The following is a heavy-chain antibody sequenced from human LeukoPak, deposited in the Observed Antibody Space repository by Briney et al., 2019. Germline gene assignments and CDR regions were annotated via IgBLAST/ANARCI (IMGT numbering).Heavy chain of an antibody. Sequence: PSETLSPTCSVSGDSITGYSWSWIRQTPEKGLEWIGYIYYNGDTHYNPSLNSRLSMSVDTPKKQFSLNLRSVTAADTAVYYCVRGPYGSSISNWFDPWGQGLLVTVSS. V-gene: IGHV4-59*01. CDR1: GDSITGYS. CDR3: VRGPYGSSISNWFDP. D-gene: IGHD3-10*01. J-gene: IGHJ5*02. CDR2: IYYNGDT.